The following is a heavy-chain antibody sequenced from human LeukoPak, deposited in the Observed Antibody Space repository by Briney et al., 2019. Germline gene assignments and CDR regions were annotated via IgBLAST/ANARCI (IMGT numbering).Heavy chain of an antibody. CDR2: IYHSGST. Sequence: SETLSLTCAVSGGSISSSNWWSWVRQPPGKGLEWIGEIYHSGSTNYNPSLKSRVTISVDKSKNQFSLKLSSVTAADTAVYYCARERVGAGYYMDVWGKGTTVTISS. D-gene: IGHD1-26*01. J-gene: IGHJ6*03. V-gene: IGHV4-4*02. CDR3: ARERVGAGYYMDV. CDR1: GGSISSSNW.